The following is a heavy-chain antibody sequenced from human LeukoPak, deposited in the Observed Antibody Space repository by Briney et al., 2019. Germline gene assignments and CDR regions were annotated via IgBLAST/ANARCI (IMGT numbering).Heavy chain of an antibody. CDR1: GYTFTGYS. Sequence: GASVKVSCKAFGYTFTGYSMHWVRQAPGQGLEWMGWINPNSGGTYYAQKFLGRVTMTRDTSISTAYMELSRLRSDDTAVYYCAPTHINGWYYFDYWGQGTLVTVSS. D-gene: IGHD6-19*01. CDR2: INPNSGGT. CDR3: APTHINGWYYFDY. V-gene: IGHV1-2*02. J-gene: IGHJ4*02.